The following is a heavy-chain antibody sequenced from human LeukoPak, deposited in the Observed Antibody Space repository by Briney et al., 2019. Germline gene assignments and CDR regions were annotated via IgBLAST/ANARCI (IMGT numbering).Heavy chain of an antibody. J-gene: IGHJ4*02. V-gene: IGHV3-30*18. CDR1: GFTFSSYG. CDR2: ISYDGSNK. CDR3: AKDREAVAGDY. Sequence: RRSLRLSCAASGFTFSSYGMHWVRQAPGKGLEWVAVISYDGSNKYYADSVKGRFTISTDNSKNTLYLQMNSLRAEDTAVYYCAKDREAVAGDYWGQGTLVTVSS. D-gene: IGHD6-19*01.